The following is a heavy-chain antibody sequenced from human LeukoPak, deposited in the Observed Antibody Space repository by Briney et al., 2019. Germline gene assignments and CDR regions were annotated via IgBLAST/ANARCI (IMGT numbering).Heavy chain of an antibody. V-gene: IGHV5-51*01. CDR3: ARSREVDTSMVTGAQKGYYYYMDV. CDR1: GYSFTNYG. Sequence: GDSLKISCKGSGYSFTNYGIGWARQLPGKGLEWMGIIYSGDSDTTTSPSFQGQVTISADKSISTAYLQWSSLKASDTAIYYCARSREVDTSMVTGAQKGYYYYMDVWGKGTTVTVSS. J-gene: IGHJ6*03. CDR2: IYSGDSDT. D-gene: IGHD5-18*01.